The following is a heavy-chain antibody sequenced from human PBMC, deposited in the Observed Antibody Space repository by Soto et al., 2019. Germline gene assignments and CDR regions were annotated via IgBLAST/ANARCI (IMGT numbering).Heavy chain of an antibody. CDR2: INAGNGNT. CDR1: GYTFTHYA. CDR3: SRCLGGSRSYSYS. J-gene: IGHJ4*02. V-gene: IGHV1-3*01. Sequence: ASVKVSCKASGYTFTHYAMHWVGQAPGQRLEWMGWINAGNGNTKYSQKFQGGVTITRDTSASTAYMELSSLRSEDTAVYYCSRCLGGSRSYSYSWAQGNLVTVSS. D-gene: IGHD3-10*01.